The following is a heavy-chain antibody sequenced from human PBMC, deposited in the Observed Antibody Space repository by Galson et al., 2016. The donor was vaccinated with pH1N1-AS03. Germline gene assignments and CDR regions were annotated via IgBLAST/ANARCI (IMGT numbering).Heavy chain of an antibody. D-gene: IGHD3-3*01. J-gene: IGHJ4*02. CDR3: AGRQNGRHYDFWSGARGFDS. CDR2: LIPVFNTV. CDR1: GGTFSNYA. Sequence: SVKVSYKASGGTFSNYAISWVRQAPGQGLEWLGGLIPVFNTVKYEQKFQGRVTITTDESTSTAYMEVRSLRSEDTAVYYCAGRQNGRHYDFWSGARGFDSWGQGTLVTVSS. V-gene: IGHV1-69*05.